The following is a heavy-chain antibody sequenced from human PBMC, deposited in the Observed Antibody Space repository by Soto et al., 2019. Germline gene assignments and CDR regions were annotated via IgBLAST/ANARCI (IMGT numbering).Heavy chain of an antibody. CDR3: ARGGLIAVAGSAFDS. D-gene: IGHD6-19*01. V-gene: IGHV3-33*01. CDR1: DFTFSSYG. J-gene: IGHJ4*02. CDR2: IWYDGSNK. Sequence: PGGSLRLSCAASDFTFSSYGMHWVRQAPGKGLEWVAVIWYDGSNKYYEDSVKGRFTISRDNSKNMVFPQMNSLRAEDTAVYYCARGGLIAVAGSAFDSWGQGTLVTVSS.